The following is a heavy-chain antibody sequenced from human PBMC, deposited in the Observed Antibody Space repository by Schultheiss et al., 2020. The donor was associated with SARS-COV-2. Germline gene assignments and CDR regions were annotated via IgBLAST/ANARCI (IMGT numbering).Heavy chain of an antibody. V-gene: IGHV3-23*01. CDR1: GFTFSSYA. D-gene: IGHD6-6*01. Sequence: GGSLRLSCAASGFTFSSYAMSWVRQAPGKGLEWVSAISGSGGSTYYADSVKGRFTISRDNSKSTLYLQMNSLRAEDTAVYYCAKDQPPSMAETPGRGADYYYYYGMDVWGQGTTITVSS. CDR3: AKDQPPSMAETPGRGADYYYYYGMDV. CDR2: ISGSGGST. J-gene: IGHJ6*02.